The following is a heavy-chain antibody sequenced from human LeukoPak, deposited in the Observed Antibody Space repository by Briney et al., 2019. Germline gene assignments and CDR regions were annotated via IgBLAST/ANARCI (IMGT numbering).Heavy chain of an antibody. D-gene: IGHD6-19*01. J-gene: IGHJ5*02. CDR3: AREGGSGWYSGWFDP. V-gene: IGHV3-7*01. CDR2: INLHGSEK. Sequence: GGSLRLSCAASGFTFSDYWMSWVRQAPGKGLEWVANINLHGSEKRYGDSVKGRFTISRDNAKNSLYLQMNSLRPEDTAIYYCAREGGSGWYSGWFDPWGQGTLVTVSS. CDR1: GFTFSDYW.